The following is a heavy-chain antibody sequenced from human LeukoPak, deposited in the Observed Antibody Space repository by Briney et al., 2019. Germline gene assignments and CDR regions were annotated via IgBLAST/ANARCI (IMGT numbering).Heavy chain of an antibody. Sequence: GASVKVSCKASGYTFTSYAMYWVRQAPGQRLEWMGWINAGNGNTKYSQKFQGRVTITRDTSASTAYMELSSLRSEDTAVYYCARGLTYYDFWSGHSDWFDPWGQGTLVTVSS. CDR2: INAGNGNT. D-gene: IGHD3-3*01. V-gene: IGHV1-3*01. J-gene: IGHJ5*02. CDR1: GYTFTSYA. CDR3: ARGLTYYDFWSGHSDWFDP.